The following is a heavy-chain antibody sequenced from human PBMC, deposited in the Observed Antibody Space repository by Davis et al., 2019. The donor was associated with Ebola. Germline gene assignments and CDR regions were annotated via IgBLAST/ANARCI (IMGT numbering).Heavy chain of an antibody. J-gene: IGHJ3*02. CDR3: ARESSFIAAAGTGHAFDI. Sequence: SETLSLTCAVYGGSFSGYYWSCIRQPPGKGLEWIGEINHSGSTNYNPSLKSRVTISVDTSKNQFSLKLSSVTAADTAVYYCARESSFIAAAGTGHAFDIWGQGTMVTVSS. V-gene: IGHV4-34*01. CDR1: GGSFSGYY. CDR2: INHSGST. D-gene: IGHD6-13*01.